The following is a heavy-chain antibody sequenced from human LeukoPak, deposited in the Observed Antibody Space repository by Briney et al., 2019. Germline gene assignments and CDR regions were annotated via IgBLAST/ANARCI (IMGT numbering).Heavy chain of an antibody. CDR3: ARGFRSMVRGVKAYYFDY. CDR2: INHSGST. J-gene: IGHJ4*02. CDR1: GGSFSGYY. V-gene: IGHV4-34*01. Sequence: AGTLSLTCAVSGGSFSGYYWSWIRQPPGKGLEWIGEINHSGSTNYNPSLKNLVTISVDTSKNQFTLKLSSVTAAETAVYYCARGFRSMVRGVKAYYFDYWGQGTLVTVSS. D-gene: IGHD3-10*01.